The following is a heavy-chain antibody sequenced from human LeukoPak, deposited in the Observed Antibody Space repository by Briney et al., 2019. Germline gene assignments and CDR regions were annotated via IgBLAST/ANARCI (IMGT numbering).Heavy chain of an antibody. CDR2: IYYSGST. CDR1: GGSISSYY. Sequence: SETLSLTCTVSGGSISSYYWSWIRQPPGKGPEWIGYIYYSGSTNYNPSLKSRVTISVDTSKNQFSLKLSSVTAADTAVYYCASTAITAMVFDYWGQRTLVTVSS. V-gene: IGHV4-59*01. J-gene: IGHJ4*02. D-gene: IGHD5-18*01. CDR3: ASTAITAMVFDY.